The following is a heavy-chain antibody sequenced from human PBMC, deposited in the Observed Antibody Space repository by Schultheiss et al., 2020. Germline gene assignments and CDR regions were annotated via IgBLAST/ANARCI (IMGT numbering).Heavy chain of an antibody. CDR3: ARVSRQWLDPYYFDY. CDR2: INPNSGGT. Sequence: ASVKVSCKASGYTFTGYYMHWVRQAPGQGLEWMGWINPNSGGTNYAQKFQGRVTMTRDTSISTAYMELSRLRSDDTAVYYCARVSRQWLDPYYFDYWGQGTLVTVSS. D-gene: IGHD6-19*01. V-gene: IGHV1-2*02. J-gene: IGHJ4*02. CDR1: GYTFTGYY.